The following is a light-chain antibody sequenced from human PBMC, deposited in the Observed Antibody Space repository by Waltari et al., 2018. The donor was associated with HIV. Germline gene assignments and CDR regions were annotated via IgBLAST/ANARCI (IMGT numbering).Light chain of an antibody. J-gene: IGLJ3*02. CDR1: SSDVGGYIY. CDR2: DVS. V-gene: IGLV2-14*01. Sequence: QSALTQPASVSGSPGQSITISCTGTSSDVGGYIYVSWYQQHPGKAPKLMIYDVSNRPSGVSNRFSGYKSGNTASLTISGLQAEDEADYYCSSYTSSSTPWVFGGGTKLTVL. CDR3: SSYTSSSTPWV.